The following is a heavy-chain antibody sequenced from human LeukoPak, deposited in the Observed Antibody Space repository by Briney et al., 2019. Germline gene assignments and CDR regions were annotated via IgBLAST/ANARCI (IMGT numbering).Heavy chain of an antibody. Sequence: ASVKVSCKASGYTFTSYDINWVRQATGQGLEWMGWMNPNSGNTGYAQKFQGRVTMTRNTSISTAYMELSSLRSEDTAVYYCARGKRGYCSSTSCLKYFQHWGQGTLVTVSS. CDR1: GYTFTSYD. CDR3: ARGKRGYCSSTSCLKYFQH. D-gene: IGHD2-2*01. CDR2: MNPNSGNT. V-gene: IGHV1-8*01. J-gene: IGHJ1*01.